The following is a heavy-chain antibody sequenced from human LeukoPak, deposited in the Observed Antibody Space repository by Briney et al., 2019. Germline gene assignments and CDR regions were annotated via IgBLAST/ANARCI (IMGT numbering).Heavy chain of an antibody. CDR3: ARRCNSDSCPFDF. CDR2: IYYSGST. J-gene: IGHJ4*02. D-gene: IGHD2-2*01. CDR1: GDSISTFY. V-gene: IGHV4-59*08. Sequence: SETLSLTCTVSGDSISTFYWSWIRQPPGKGLEGMGHIYYSGSTNYNPSLKSRVTISVDTSKNQFSLNLSSVTAADTAVYFCARRCNSDSCPFDFWGRGTLVTVSS.